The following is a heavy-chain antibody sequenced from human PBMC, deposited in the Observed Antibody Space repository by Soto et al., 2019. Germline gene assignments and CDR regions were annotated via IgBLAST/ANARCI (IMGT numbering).Heavy chain of an antibody. CDR1: GFIFGDYA. CDR3: ARDAVPYNGKWDWFDP. V-gene: IGHV3-23*01. J-gene: IGHJ5*02. D-gene: IGHD1-26*01. CDR2: IGGVGGDT. Sequence: DVQLLESGGGLVQPGGSLRLYCAASGFIFGDYAMSWVRQAPGKGLEWVSSIGGVGGDTYYAASVKGRFTISRDNSKNTLYLQMNSLRAEDRAVYYCARDAVPYNGKWDWFDPWGQGTLVTVSS.